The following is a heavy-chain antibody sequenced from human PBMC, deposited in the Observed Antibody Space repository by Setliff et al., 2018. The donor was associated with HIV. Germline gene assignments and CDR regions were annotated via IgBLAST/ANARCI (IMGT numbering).Heavy chain of an antibody. V-gene: IGHV4-59*08. CDR2: IYYSGST. J-gene: IGHJ6*03. CDR1: GISINGYY. D-gene: IGHD6-13*01. CDR3: ARAAAGSPYYYYYMDV. Sequence: PSETLSLTCSVSGISINGYYWSWIRQPPGKGLEWIGYIYYSGSTSYNPSLKSRVTISVDTSKNQFSLKLSSVTAADTAVYYCARAAAGSPYYYYYMDVWGKGTTVTVSS.